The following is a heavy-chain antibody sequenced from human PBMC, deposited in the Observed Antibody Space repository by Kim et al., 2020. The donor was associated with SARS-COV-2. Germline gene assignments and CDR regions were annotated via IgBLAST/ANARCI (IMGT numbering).Heavy chain of an antibody. V-gene: IGHV4-39*07. CDR1: GGSISSSSYY. J-gene: IGHJ4*02. Sequence: SETLSLTCTVSGGSISSSSYYWGWIRQPPGKGLEWIGSIYYSGSTYYNPSLKSRVTISVDTSKNQFSLKLSSVTAADTAVYYCAREIRGYSYHGFGNDYWGQGTLVTVSS. D-gene: IGHD5-18*01. CDR3: AREIRGYSYHGFGNDY. CDR2: IYYSGST.